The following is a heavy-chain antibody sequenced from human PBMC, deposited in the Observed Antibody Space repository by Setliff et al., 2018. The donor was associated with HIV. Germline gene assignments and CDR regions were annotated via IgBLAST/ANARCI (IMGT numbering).Heavy chain of an antibody. CDR2: IYYSGST. Sequence: PSETLSLTCTVSGGSVSSYYWSWIRQPPGKGLEWVGYIYYSGSTNYNPSLKNRVTISVDTSKNQFSLKLSSVTAADTAVYYCARAISAAGIAPFDSWGQGALVTVSS. D-gene: IGHD6-13*01. CDR3: ARAISAAGIAPFDS. V-gene: IGHV4-59*08. CDR1: GGSVSSYY. J-gene: IGHJ4*02.